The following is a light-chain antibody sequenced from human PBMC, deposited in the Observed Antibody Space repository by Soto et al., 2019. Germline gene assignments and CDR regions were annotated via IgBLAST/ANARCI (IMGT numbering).Light chain of an antibody. Sequence: ESVFTLSPGTLSSSPGDRVTLSYRASQSVSSDYLAWYQQKPGQAPRLVIYATSRRATGIPDRFSGSGSGTDFTLTISRLEPEDFAMYYCQQYGDYNSPRYSFGQGTRLEI. V-gene: IGKV3-20*01. CDR2: ATS. CDR3: QQYGDYNSPRYS. CDR1: QSVSSDY. J-gene: IGKJ2*03.